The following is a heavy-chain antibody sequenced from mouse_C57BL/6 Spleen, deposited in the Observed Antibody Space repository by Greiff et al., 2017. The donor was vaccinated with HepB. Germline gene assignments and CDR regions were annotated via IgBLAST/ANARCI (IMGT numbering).Heavy chain of an antibody. D-gene: IGHD1-1*01. CDR1: GFTFTDYY. V-gene: IGHV7-3*01. J-gene: IGHJ4*01. Sequence: EVNLVESGGGLVQPGGSLSLSCAASGFTFTDYYMSWVRQPPGKALEWLGFIRNKANGYTTEYSASVKGRFTISRDNSQSILYLQMNALRAEDSATYYCARCPRGYGSSWGYAMDYWGQGTSVTVSS. CDR3: ARCPRGYGSSWGYAMDY. CDR2: IRNKANGYTT.